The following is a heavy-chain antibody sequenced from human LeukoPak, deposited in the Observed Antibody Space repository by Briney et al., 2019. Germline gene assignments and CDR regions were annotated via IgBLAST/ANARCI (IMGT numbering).Heavy chain of an antibody. CDR2: INPGSGSA. V-gene: IGHV1-46*01. CDR1: GYTFTNNL. CDR3: ARDYTKNWCVDY. D-gene: IGHD2-8*02. J-gene: IGHJ4*02. Sequence: ASVKVSCKASGYTFTNNLIHWVRQAPGQGLEWMSKINPGSGSATYAQKFQGRVTVSRDMSTNTVYMELSSLRSEDTAVYYCARDYTKNWCVDYWGQGTLVTV.